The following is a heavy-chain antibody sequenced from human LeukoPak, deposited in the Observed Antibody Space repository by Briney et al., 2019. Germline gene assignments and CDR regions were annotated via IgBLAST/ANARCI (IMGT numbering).Heavy chain of an antibody. Sequence: GGSLRLSCAASGFTFSSYWMHWVRQAPGEGLVWVSRINSDGSSTSYADSVKGRFTISRDNAKNTLYLQMNSLGAEDTAVYYCARGELRYFDWLLPKYYYGMDVWGKGTTVTVSS. V-gene: IGHV3-74*01. CDR2: INSDGSST. CDR1: GFTFSSYW. CDR3: ARGELRYFDWLLPKYYYGMDV. D-gene: IGHD3-9*01. J-gene: IGHJ6*04.